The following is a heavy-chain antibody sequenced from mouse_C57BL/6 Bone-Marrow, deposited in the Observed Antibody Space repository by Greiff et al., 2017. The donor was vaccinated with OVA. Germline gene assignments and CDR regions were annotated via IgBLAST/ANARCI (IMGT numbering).Heavy chain of an antibody. V-gene: IGHV1-63*01. Sequence: QVQLQQSGAELVRPGTSVKMSCKASGYTFTNYWIGWAKQRPGHGLEWIGDIYPGGGYTNYNEKFKGKATLPADKSSSTAYMQFSSLTSEDSAMDYCAREDYGSSFWYFDVGGTGTTVTVAS. CDR2: IYPGGGYT. CDR3: AREDYGSSFWYFDV. J-gene: IGHJ1*03. D-gene: IGHD1-1*01. CDR1: GYTFTNYW.